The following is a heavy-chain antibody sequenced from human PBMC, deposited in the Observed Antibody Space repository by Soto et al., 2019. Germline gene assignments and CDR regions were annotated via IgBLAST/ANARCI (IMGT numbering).Heavy chain of an antibody. CDR1: GYNFAGYW. J-gene: IGHJ4*02. Sequence: GESLKISCKGSGYNFAGYWIAWVRQMPGKGLELMGIIYPSDSDTRYRPSFQGQVTISADKSISSAYLQWRSLRASDTAMYYCARGGVSTRTFDYWRPGTPVTVSS. CDR3: ARGGVSTRTFDY. CDR2: IYPSDSDT. V-gene: IGHV5-51*01. D-gene: IGHD3-3*01.